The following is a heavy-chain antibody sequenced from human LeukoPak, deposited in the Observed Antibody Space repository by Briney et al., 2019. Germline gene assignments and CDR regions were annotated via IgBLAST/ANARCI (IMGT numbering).Heavy chain of an antibody. CDR1: GYTFTSYG. D-gene: IGHD1-26*01. CDR3: ARGRLGGSYFTEVLNPIRRLYYFDY. J-gene: IGHJ4*02. CDR2: ISAYNGNT. V-gene: IGHV1-18*01. Sequence: GASVKVSCKASGYTFTSYGISWVRQAPGQGLEWMGWISAYNGNTNYAQKLQGRVTMTRNTSISTAYMELSSLRSEDTAVYYCARGRLGGSYFTEVLNPIRRLYYFDYWGQGTLVTVSS.